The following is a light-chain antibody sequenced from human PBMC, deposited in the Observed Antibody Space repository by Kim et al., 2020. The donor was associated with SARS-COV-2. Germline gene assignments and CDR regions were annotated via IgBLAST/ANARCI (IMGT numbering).Light chain of an antibody. V-gene: IGLV1-44*01. Sequence: HSATLSCSGRYSHIGSNDVDCYVQLPGTAPKLLIYPNNQRPSGVPDRFSGSKSGTSASLAISGLQSEDEADYYCATWDDSLNAIIFGGGTQLTVL. J-gene: IGLJ2*01. CDR2: PNN. CDR1: YSHIGSND. CDR3: ATWDDSLNAII.